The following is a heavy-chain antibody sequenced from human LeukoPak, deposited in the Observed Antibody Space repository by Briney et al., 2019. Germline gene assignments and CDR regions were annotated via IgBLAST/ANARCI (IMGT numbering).Heavy chain of an antibody. CDR1: GFTVSSYW. D-gene: IGHD4-17*01. V-gene: IGHV3-48*04. CDR2: ISSSDSI. Sequence: PGGSLRLSCVVSGFTVSSYWMSWLRQAPGKGLEWVGYISSSDSIHYADSVKGRFTISRDNAKNSLYLQMNSLRVEDTAVYYCTRGAYGDNSRYGYWGQGTLVTVSS. J-gene: IGHJ4*02. CDR3: TRGAYGDNSRYGY.